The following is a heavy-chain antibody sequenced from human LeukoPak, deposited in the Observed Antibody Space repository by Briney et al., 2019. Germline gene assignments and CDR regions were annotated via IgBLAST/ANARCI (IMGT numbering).Heavy chain of an antibody. J-gene: IGHJ3*02. CDR3: ARYGLLGLSEINGFDI. D-gene: IGHD2-2*01. V-gene: IGHV4-39*07. CDR2: LYYSGST. CDR1: GGSISSSSYY. Sequence: SETLSLTCTVSGGSISSSSYYWGWIRQPPGKGLEWIGSLYYSGSTYYNPSLKSRVTISLNTSKNQFSLKLTSVTAADTAVYYCARYGLLGLSEINGFDIWGQGTMVTVSA.